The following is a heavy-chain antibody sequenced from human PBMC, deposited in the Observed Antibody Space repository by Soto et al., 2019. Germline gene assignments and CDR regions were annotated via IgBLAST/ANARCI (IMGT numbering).Heavy chain of an antibody. CDR2: INPNSGGT. CDR3: ARADTMFGESLHLDY. D-gene: IGHD3-10*02. CDR1: GYTFTGYY. Sequence: GASVKVSCKASGYTFTGYYMHWVRQAPGQGLEWMGWINPNSGGTNYAQKFQGWVTMTRDTSISTAYMELSRLRSDDTAVYYCARADTMFGESLHLDYWGQGTLVTVSS. V-gene: IGHV1-2*04. J-gene: IGHJ4*02.